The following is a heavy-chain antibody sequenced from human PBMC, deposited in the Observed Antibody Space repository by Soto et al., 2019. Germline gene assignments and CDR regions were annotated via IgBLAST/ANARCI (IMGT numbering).Heavy chain of an antibody. D-gene: IGHD3-22*01. CDR2: ISGSGGST. J-gene: IGHJ4*02. V-gene: IGHV3-23*01. CDR3: AKTYYYDSSGHYCDY. CDR1: GFTFSSYA. Sequence: GGSLRLSCAASGFTFSSYAMSWVRQAPGKGLEWVSVISGSGGSTYYADSVKGRFTISRDNSKNTVYVQMNSLRAEDTAVYYCAKTYYYDSSGHYCDYWGQGTLVTV.